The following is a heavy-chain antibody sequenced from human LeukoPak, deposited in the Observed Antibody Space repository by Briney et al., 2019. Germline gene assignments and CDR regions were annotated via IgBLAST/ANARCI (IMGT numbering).Heavy chain of an antibody. CDR1: GFTSSSYS. Sequence: GGSLRLPCAASGFTSSSYSMNWVRQAPGKGLEWVSSISSSSSYIYYADSVKGRFTISRDNAKNSLYLQMNSLRAEDTAVYYCASLTYDYSNYAPPYDYWGQGTLVTVSS. D-gene: IGHD4-11*01. CDR2: ISSSSSYI. V-gene: IGHV3-21*01. J-gene: IGHJ4*02. CDR3: ASLTYDYSNYAPPYDY.